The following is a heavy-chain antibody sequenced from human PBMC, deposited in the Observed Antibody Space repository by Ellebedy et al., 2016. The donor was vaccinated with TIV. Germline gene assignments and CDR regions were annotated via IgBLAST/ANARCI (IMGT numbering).Heavy chain of an antibody. CDR3: ATLLSHLDY. D-gene: IGHD3-16*02. CDR2: INAGNGNT. V-gene: IGHV1-3*01. J-gene: IGHJ4*02. CDR1: GYTFTNYA. Sequence: AASVKVSCKASGYTFTNYAMHWVRQAPGQRLEWMGWINAGNGNTKYSQKFQGRVTITRDTSASTAYMDLSSLISEDTAVYYCATLLSHLDYWGQGTLVTVSS.